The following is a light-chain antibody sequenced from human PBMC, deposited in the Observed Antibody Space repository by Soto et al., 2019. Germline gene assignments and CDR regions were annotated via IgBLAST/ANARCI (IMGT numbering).Light chain of an antibody. J-gene: IGKJ3*01. CDR2: KAS. Sequence: DIQMTQSPSTLSASVGDRVTITCRASQTISSWLAWYQQKPGKAPKLLIFKASSLETGVPSRFSGSGSGTEFTLTISSLQPDDFATYYCQQSFSTSYTFGPGTKVDVK. CDR1: QTISSW. CDR3: QQSFSTSYT. V-gene: IGKV1-5*03.